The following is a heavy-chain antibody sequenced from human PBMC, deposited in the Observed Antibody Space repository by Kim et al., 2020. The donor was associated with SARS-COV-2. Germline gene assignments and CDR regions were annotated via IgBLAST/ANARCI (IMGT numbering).Heavy chain of an antibody. CDR3: VRWSYDYLGMDV. Sequence: GGSLRLSCAASGFTVSSDYMIWVRQGPGKGLEWVSLIYRGGSTYYADSMKGRFTISRDNSKNTLYLQMNSVRVEDTAVYYCVRWSYDYLGMDVWGQGTTV. CDR2: IYRGGST. V-gene: IGHV3-66*01. D-gene: IGHD3-3*01. CDR1: GFTVSSDY. J-gene: IGHJ6*02.